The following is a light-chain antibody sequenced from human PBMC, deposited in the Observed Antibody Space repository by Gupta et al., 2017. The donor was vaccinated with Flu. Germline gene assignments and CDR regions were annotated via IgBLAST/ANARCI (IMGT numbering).Light chain of an antibody. J-gene: IGKJ5*01. CDR2: GAS. Sequence: IVLPQSPGTLSLSPGESATLSCRASKSVNSIYLAWYQQKPGQAPRLLIYGASRMTTGIPHRFSGSGSGTDFTLSISRLQPEDFAVYYCQQCGTPPITFGQGTRLEIK. V-gene: IGKV3-20*01. CDR3: QQCGTPPIT. CDR1: KSVNSIY.